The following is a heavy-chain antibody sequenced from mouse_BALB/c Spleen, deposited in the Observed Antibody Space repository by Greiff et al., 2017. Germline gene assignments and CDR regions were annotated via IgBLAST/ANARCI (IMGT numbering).Heavy chain of an antibody. CDR2: ISSGSSTI. CDR3: ARSEYYGFDY. J-gene: IGHJ2*01. D-gene: IGHD1-1*01. CDR1: GFTFSSFG. V-gene: IGHV5-17*02. Sequence: EVHLVESGGGLVQPGGSRKLSCAASGFTFSSFGMHWVRQAPEKGLEWVAYISSGSSTIYYADTVKGRFTISRDNPKNTLFLQMTSLRSEDTAMYYCARSEYYGFDYWGQGTTLTVSS.